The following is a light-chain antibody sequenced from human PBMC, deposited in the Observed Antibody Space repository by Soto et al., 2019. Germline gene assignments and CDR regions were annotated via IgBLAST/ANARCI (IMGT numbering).Light chain of an antibody. V-gene: IGKV1-5*03. CDR3: QQYNSYTST. J-gene: IGKJ5*01. CDR2: KAS. Sequence: DIQMTQSPSTLSASVGDRVTITCRASQSISSWLAWYQQEPGKAPKILIYKASSLESGVPSRFSGSGSGTEFTITISSLQPDDFATSYCQQYNSYTSTFGQGTRLEIK. CDR1: QSISSW.